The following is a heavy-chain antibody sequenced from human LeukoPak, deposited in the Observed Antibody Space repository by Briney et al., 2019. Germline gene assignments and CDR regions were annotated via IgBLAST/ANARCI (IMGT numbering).Heavy chain of an antibody. CDR1: GITFSSYA. CDR2: VSSDGGTK. V-gene: IGHV3-30*18. D-gene: IGHD3-10*01. CDR3: AKEYDSGGYGANFDY. Sequence: PGGSLRLSCAASGITFSSYAMSWVRQAPGKGLEWVAVVSSDGGTKYYADSVKGRFTISRDNSKNTMYLQMNSLRAEDTAVYYCAKEYDSGGYGANFDYWGQGTLVTVSS. J-gene: IGHJ4*02.